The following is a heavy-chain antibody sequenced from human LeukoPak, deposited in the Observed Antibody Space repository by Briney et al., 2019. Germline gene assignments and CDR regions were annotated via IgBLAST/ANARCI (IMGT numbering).Heavy chain of an antibody. V-gene: IGHV3-74*01. CDR2: INSDGSST. J-gene: IGHJ4*02. CDR1: GFTFSSYW. D-gene: IGHD3-10*01. CDR3: ESDRSRFRGSGSYYD. Sequence: GGSLRLSCAASGFTFSSYWMHWVRQAPGEWLVWVSRINSDGSSTSYADSVKGRLTTSRDNAKNTLYLQMNSLRAEDTAVYYCESDRSRFRGSGSYYDWSQGTLVTVSS.